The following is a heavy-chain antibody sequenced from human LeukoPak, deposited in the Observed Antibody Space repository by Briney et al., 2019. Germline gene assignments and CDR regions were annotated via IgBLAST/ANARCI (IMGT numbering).Heavy chain of an antibody. CDR1: GFTLSSYA. CDR3: AKDRREDLAVAGGIDY. D-gene: IGHD6-19*01. J-gene: IGHJ4*02. V-gene: IGHV3-23*01. Sequence: GGSLRLSCAASGFTLSSYAMRWVRQAPGKGLEWVSAISGSGGITYYTDSVKGRFTISRDNSKNTLYLQMNSLRGEDTAVYYCAKDRREDLAVAGGIDYWGQGTLVTVSS. CDR2: ISGSGGIT.